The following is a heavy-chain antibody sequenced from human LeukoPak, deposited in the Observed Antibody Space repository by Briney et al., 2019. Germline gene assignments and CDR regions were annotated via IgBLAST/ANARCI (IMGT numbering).Heavy chain of an antibody. J-gene: IGHJ4*02. V-gene: IGHV4-4*02. D-gene: IGHD1-26*01. CDR3: ARELHEGGSYPVFYY. CDR1: GGSISSSNW. Sequence: SETLSLTCAVSGGSISSSNWWSWVRQPPGKGLEWIGEIYHSGSTNYNPSLKSRVTISVDKSKNQFSLKLSSVTAADTAVYYCARELHEGGSYPVFYYWGQGTLVTVSS. CDR2: IYHSGST.